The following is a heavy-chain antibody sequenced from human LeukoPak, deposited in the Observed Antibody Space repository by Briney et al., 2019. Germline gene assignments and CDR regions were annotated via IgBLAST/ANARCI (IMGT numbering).Heavy chain of an antibody. CDR2: IYDNENT. D-gene: IGHD6-25*01. J-gene: IGHJ5*02. CDR1: GGSIRNDNHY. Sequence: PSEPLSLTCTVSGGSIRNDNHYWSWIRQPPGRGLQRVGSIYDNENTYYSSFLKSRPTISVDTSENQFSLKLNSVTAADTAVYYCATLRSSGWPYVKTSWGKGTLVTVSS. V-gene: IGHV4-39*01. CDR3: ATLRSSGWPYVKTS.